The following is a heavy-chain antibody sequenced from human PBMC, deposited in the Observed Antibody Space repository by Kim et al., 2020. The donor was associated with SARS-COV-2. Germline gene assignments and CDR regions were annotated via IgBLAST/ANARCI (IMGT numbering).Heavy chain of an antibody. CDR2: IYHSGST. CDR1: GGSISTYY. J-gene: IGHJ4*02. D-gene: IGHD1-26*01. CDR3: ARRYSGTYYFDY. Sequence: SETLSLTCTVSGGSISTYYWSWIRQPPGKGLEWIGHIYHSGSTKYNSSLKSRVTISVDTSKNQFSLKLSSVTAADTAVYYCARRYSGTYYFDYWGQGTLV. V-gene: IGHV4-59*08.